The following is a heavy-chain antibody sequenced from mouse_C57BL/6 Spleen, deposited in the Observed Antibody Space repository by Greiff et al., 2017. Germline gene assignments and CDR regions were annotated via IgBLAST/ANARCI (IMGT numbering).Heavy chain of an antibody. CDR3: TRGDYYGSRKDWYFDV. CDR1: GFTFSIYA. D-gene: IGHD1-1*01. J-gene: IGHJ1*03. V-gene: IGHV5-9-1*02. Sequence: VQLVESGEGLVKPGGSLKLSCAVSGFTFSIYALSWFRQLPEKRLALVAYISSGGDYIYYADTVKGRFTISRDNARNTLYLQMSSLKSEDTAMYYCTRGDYYGSRKDWYFDVWGTGTTVTVSS. CDR2: ISSGGDYI.